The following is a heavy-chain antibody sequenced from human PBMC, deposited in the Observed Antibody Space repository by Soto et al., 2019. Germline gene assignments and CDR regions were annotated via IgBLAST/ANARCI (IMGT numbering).Heavy chain of an antibody. CDR3: AGRYAFSSNYQYFHMDV. D-gene: IGHD2-8*01. V-gene: IGHV3-64*01. Sequence: EVQLVESGGGLVQPGGTLRVSCAASGFTFSHYAIHWVRQAPGKGLEYVSVISGDGDSTYYANSVKGRFTISRDNSKNTLYLQMASLREEDIAVYYCAGRYAFSSNYQYFHMDVWGKGTTVTVSS. CDR1: GFTFSHYA. J-gene: IGHJ6*03. CDR2: ISGDGDST.